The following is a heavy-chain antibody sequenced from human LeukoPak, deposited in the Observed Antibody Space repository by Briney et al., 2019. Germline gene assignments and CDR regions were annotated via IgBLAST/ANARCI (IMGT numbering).Heavy chain of an antibody. CDR3: ARVPVLLRAFDI. CDR1: GGSISSGGYS. D-gene: IGHD3-10*01. Sequence: SQTLSLTCAVSGGSISSGGYSWSWIRQPPGQGLEWIGYIYHSGSTYYNPSLKSRVTISVDRSKNQFSLRLSSVTAADTAVYYCARVPVLLRAFDIWGQGTMVTVSS. V-gene: IGHV4-30-2*01. CDR2: IYHSGST. J-gene: IGHJ3*02.